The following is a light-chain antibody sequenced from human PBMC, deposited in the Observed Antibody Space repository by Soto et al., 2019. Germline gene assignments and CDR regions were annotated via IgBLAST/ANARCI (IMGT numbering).Light chain of an antibody. J-gene: IGLJ1*01. CDR1: SSDVGSYNR. CDR3: NSYTSSNTYV. CDR2: EVS. Sequence: QSALTQPPSVSGSPGQSVTISCTGTSSDVGSYNRVSWYQQPPGTAPNLMIYEVSNRPSGVPDRFSGSKSGNTASLTISGLQPEDEADYYCNSYTSSNTYVFGTGTQLTVL. V-gene: IGLV2-18*02.